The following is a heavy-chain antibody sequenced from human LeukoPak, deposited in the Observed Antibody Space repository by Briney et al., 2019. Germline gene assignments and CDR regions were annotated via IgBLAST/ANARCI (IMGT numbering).Heavy chain of an antibody. CDR3: ARDFESGHSQNY. D-gene: IGHD3-9*01. J-gene: IGHJ4*02. V-gene: IGHV3-7*01. Sequence: GGSLRLSCAASGFTFTTYWMVWVRQAPGKGLEWVAHINQDGSERNYVDSVKGRFTVSRDNAKNSLFLQMNSLRVEDTAVYYCARDFESGHSQNYWGQGNLVTVSS. CDR1: GFTFTTYW. CDR2: INQDGSER.